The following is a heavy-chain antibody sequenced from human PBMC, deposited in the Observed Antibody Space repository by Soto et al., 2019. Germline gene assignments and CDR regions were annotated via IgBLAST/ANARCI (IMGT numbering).Heavy chain of an antibody. CDR2: ISSTTNYI. CDR1: GFTFTRYS. V-gene: IGHV3-21*06. CDR3: ARESEDLTSNFDY. J-gene: IGHJ4*02. Sequence: GGSLRLSSAASGFTFTRYSMNWVRQAPGKGLEWVSSISSTTNYIYYGDSMKICFTISRDNAKTSLYLEMNSLRAEDTAVYYCARESEDLTSNFDYWVQGTLVTVSS.